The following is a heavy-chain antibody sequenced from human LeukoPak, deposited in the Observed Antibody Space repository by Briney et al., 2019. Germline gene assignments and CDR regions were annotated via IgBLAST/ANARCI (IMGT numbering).Heavy chain of an antibody. D-gene: IGHD3/OR15-3a*01. CDR2: IYYSGST. V-gene: IGHV4-59*01. CDR1: DGSMSPYY. Sequence: PSETLSLTCTVSDGSMSPYYLNWVRQPPGKGLEWSGNIYYSGSTDSNPSLKSRVTFSVDTSKNQFSLKLRSVTAADTAMYYCARGQRGLPFWGQGILVTVSS. J-gene: IGHJ4*02. CDR3: ARGQRGLPF.